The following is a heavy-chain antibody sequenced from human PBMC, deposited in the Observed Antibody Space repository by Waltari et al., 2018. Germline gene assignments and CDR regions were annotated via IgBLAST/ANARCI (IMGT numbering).Heavy chain of an antibody. Sequence: QVQLVESGGGVVQPGRSLRLSCAASGCISTTYAIHWARQAPGKGLELGAGISKDGSNEGYADSVKGRFTISRDNSRNKLSLQMNSLETEDAAVYFCAREVGVAAGTGFDFGGQGTLVTVSA. CDR2: ISKDGSNE. V-gene: IGHV3-30*04. D-gene: IGHD6-19*01. CDR3: AREVGVAAGTGFDF. CDR1: GCISTTYA. J-gene: IGHJ4*02.